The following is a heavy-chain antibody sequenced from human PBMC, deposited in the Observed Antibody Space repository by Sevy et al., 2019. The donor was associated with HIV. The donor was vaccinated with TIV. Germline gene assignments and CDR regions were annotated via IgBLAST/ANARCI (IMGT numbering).Heavy chain of an antibody. V-gene: IGHV3-23*01. Sequence: GGSLRLSCAASGLTFNSHAMSWVRQPPGRGLEWVSAISGSGETTVYADSVRGRFTISRDNSKNTLFLVMNSLIAEDTAVYYCAKDYMLNLWRGYFDSWGQGTLVTVSS. CDR1: GLTFNSHA. CDR2: ISGSGETT. D-gene: IGHD3-3*01. CDR3: AKDYMLNLWRGYFDS. J-gene: IGHJ4*02.